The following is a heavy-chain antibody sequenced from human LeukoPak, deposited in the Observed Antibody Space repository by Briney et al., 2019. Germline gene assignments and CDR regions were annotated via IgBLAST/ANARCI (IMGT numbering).Heavy chain of an antibody. Sequence: PGGSLRLSCSASGFTFSSYSINWVRQAPGKGLEWVSSITSKSSYKYYADSVKGRFTISRGNAKNSLYLQMNSLRVEDTAVYYCARDPIAAAASGGDYWGQGTLVTVSS. CDR2: ITSKSSYK. D-gene: IGHD6-13*01. CDR1: GFTFSSYS. J-gene: IGHJ4*02. V-gene: IGHV3-21*01. CDR3: ARDPIAAAASGGDY.